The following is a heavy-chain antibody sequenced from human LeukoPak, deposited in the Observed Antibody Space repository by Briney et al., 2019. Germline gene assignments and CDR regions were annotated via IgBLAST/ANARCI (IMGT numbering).Heavy chain of an antibody. V-gene: IGHV4-59*01. Sequence: KPSETLSLTCTVSGGSIDTYYWTWIRQPPGKGLEYIAYIYYTGSTDYNPSFKSRVRMSLDTSKNQFSLVLNSVTAADTAVYYCASGRYGVGWYDYWGQGTLVTVSS. CDR2: IYYTGST. CDR1: GGSIDTYY. J-gene: IGHJ4*02. D-gene: IGHD6-19*01. CDR3: ASGRYGVGWYDY.